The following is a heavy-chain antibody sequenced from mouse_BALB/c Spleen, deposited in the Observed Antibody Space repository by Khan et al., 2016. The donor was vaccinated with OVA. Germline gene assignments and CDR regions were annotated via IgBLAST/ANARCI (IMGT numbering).Heavy chain of an antibody. CDR2: ISSDGDYT. J-gene: IGHJ3*01. V-gene: IGHV5-9-3*01. D-gene: IGHD1-1*02. CDR3: ERSHYGAIDY. CDR1: GFTFSTYA. Sequence: EVELVESGGGLVRPGGSLKLSCATSGFTFSTYAMSWVRQIPEKRLEWVATISSDGDYTYYPDSVKGRFTISSDNAKNTPYLQMSSLRSEDTATSYCERSHYGAIDYWGQGTLVTVSA.